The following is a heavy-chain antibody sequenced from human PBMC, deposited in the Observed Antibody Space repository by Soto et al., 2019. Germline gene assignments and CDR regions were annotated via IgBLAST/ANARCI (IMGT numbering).Heavy chain of an antibody. D-gene: IGHD3-3*01. CDR1: GGSVSSGSYY. Sequence: SETLSLTCTVSGGSVSSGSYYWSWIRQPPGKGLEWIGYIYYSGSTNYNPSLKSRVTISVDTSKNQFSLKLSSVTAADTAVYYCARSDFWSGYYPYYWGQGTLVTVSS. CDR3: ARSDFWSGYYPYY. J-gene: IGHJ4*02. V-gene: IGHV4-61*01. CDR2: IYYSGST.